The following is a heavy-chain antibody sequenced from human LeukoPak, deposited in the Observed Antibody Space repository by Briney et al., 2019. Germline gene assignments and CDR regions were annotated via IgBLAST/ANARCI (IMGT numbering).Heavy chain of an antibody. CDR3: STALRYDSSFDY. CDR2: IQSITDGGTT. D-gene: IGHD3-22*01. V-gene: IGHV3-15*01. CDR1: GITFSNAW. J-gene: IGHJ4*02. Sequence: GGSLRLSCAASGITFSNAWMTWVRQAPGKGLEWVGRIQSITDGGTTDYAAPVKGRFTISRDDSKNTLYLQMNSLKTEDTAVYYCSTALRYDSSFDYWGQGTLVTVSS.